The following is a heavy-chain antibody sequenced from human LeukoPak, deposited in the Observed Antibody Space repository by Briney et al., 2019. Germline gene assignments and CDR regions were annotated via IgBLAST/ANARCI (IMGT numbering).Heavy chain of an antibody. CDR3: AKDLGITMIVVVRYFDY. J-gene: IGHJ4*02. D-gene: IGHD3-22*01. V-gene: IGHV3-23*01. CDR2: ICGSGGST. Sequence: GVSLRLCCAASGLSFSSCAMIWVRRAPGKVLEWVSAICGSGGSTYYAAAVKGRFNIFIDDSKNTLYLQMNSLRAEDTAVYYCAKDLGITMIVVVRYFDYWGQGTLVTVSS. CDR1: GLSFSSCA.